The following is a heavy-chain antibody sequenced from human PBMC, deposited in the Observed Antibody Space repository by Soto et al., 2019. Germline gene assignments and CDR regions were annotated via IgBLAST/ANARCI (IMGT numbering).Heavy chain of an antibody. Sequence: QVQLQQWGAGLLKPSETLSLTCAVYGGSFSGYYWSWIRQPPGKGLEWIGEINHSGSTNYNPSLTSRVTISVDTSKNQVSLKLSSVTAADTAVYYCARRRYCSSTSCYVELDYWGQGTLVTVSS. V-gene: IGHV4-34*01. D-gene: IGHD2-2*01. J-gene: IGHJ4*02. CDR1: GGSFSGYY. CDR3: ARRRYCSSTSCYVELDY. CDR2: INHSGST.